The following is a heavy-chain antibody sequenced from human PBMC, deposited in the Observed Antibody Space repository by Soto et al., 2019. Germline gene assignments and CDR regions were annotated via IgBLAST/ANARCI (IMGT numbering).Heavy chain of an antibody. CDR2: IIPIFGTA. CDR1: GGTFSSYA. D-gene: IGHD5-18*01. CDR3: AREIQLWFSVFRGYGMDV. V-gene: IGHV1-69*01. Sequence: QVQLVQSGAEVKKPGSSVKVSCKASGGTFSSYAISWVRQAPGQGLEWMGGIIPIFGTANYAQKFQGRVTITADESTSTAYMELSSLRSEETVVYYCAREIQLWFSVFRGYGMDVWGQGTTVTVSS. J-gene: IGHJ6*02.